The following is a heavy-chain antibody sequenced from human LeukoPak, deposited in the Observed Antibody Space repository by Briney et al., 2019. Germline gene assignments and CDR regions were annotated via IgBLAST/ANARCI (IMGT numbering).Heavy chain of an antibody. D-gene: IGHD6-13*01. CDR2: ISWNSGSI. CDR3: AKVGSIYSSSWYSYLQH. V-gene: IGHV3-9*01. Sequence: GGSLRLSCASSGFTFDDYAMHWVRQAPGKGLEWVSGISWNSGSIGYADSVKGRFTISRDNAKNSLYLQMNSLRAEDTALYYCAKVGSIYSSSWYSYLQHWGQGTLVTVSS. J-gene: IGHJ1*01. CDR1: GFTFDDYA.